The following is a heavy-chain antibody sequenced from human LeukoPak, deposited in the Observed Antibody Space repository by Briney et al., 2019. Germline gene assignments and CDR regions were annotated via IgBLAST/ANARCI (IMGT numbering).Heavy chain of an antibody. Sequence: GGSLRLSCAASGLTFSNYAMYWVRQAPGKGLEWLAGITSDGNKKFHSDSVKGRFTISRDNFRNTLYLQMTSLRVEDTAVYYCAKDFGAPGVGSSDWRLFDSWGQGTLVTVSS. CDR3: AKDFGAPGVGSSDWRLFDS. V-gene: IGHV3-30-3*01. J-gene: IGHJ4*02. CDR2: ITSDGNKK. D-gene: IGHD6-19*01. CDR1: GLTFSNYA.